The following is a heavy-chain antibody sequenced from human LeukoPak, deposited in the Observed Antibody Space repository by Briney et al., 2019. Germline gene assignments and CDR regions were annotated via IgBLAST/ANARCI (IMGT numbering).Heavy chain of an antibody. CDR1: GYTFTSYD. J-gene: IGHJ5*02. CDR2: MNPNSGNT. CDR3: TRGPFLNGNAYNWFDP. D-gene: IGHD1-20*01. Sequence: ASVKVSCKASGYTFTSYDINWVRQATGQGLEWMGWMNPNSGNTGYAQKFQGRVTITRNTSISTAYMELSSLRSEDTAVYYCTRGPFLNGNAYNWFDPWGQGTLVTVSS. V-gene: IGHV1-8*03.